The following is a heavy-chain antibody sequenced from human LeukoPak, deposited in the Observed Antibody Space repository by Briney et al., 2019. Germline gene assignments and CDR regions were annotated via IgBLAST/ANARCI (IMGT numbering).Heavy chain of an antibody. CDR1: VYTLSSSG. CDR2: INNYNCNA. Sequence: ASVKVSFKASVYTLSSSGFSWVRPPPAQGLEWMGWINNYNCNAKYVQKLQGRVTLTTDTSTSTAYMEMRSLRFDDTAVYYCARDAGGNSKFDYWGQGSLVTVSS. D-gene: IGHD4-23*01. V-gene: IGHV1-18*01. J-gene: IGHJ4*02. CDR3: ARDAGGNSKFDY.